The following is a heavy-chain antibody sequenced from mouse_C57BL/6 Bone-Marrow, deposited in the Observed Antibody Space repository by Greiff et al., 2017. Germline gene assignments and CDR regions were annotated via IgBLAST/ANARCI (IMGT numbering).Heavy chain of an antibody. Sequence: EVQLVESGGGLVQPGGSLKLSCAASGFTFSDYYMYWVRQTPEKRLEWVAYISNGGGSTYYPDTVKGRFPISRDNAKNTLYLQMSRLKSEDTAMYYCASNYGSSYGFAYWGKGTLVTVSA. D-gene: IGHD1-1*01. CDR2: ISNGGGST. CDR1: GFTFSDYY. CDR3: ASNYGSSYGFAY. J-gene: IGHJ3*01. V-gene: IGHV5-12*01.